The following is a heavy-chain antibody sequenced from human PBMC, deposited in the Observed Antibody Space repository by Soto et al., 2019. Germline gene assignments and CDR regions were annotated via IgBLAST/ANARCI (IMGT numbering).Heavy chain of an antibody. CDR3: AREGLYGTNWNDWFFDL. CDR2: IGKSGDT. D-gene: IGHD1-1*01. Sequence: EVQLVESGGGLVQPGGSLRLSCAASGFTFSTYEFHWVRQAPGKGLEWVSAIGKSGDTYYPGSVKGRFTISRENAKNSLYLQMNSLTAGDTAVYYCAREGLYGTNWNDWFFDLWGRGTLVTVSS. CDR1: GFTFSTYE. V-gene: IGHV3-13*01. J-gene: IGHJ2*01.